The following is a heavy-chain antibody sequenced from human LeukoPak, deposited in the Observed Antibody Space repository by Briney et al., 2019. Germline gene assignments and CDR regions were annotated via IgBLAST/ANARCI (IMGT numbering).Heavy chain of an antibody. D-gene: IGHD2-15*01. CDR3: AKELLALSAYPATLEY. Sequence: GGSLRLSCAASGFTFSSYGMHWVRQAPGKGLEWVAFIRYDGNNKYYADSVKGRFTISRDNSKNTLYLQMNSLRAEDTAVYYCAKELLALSAYPATLEYWGQGTLVTVSS. J-gene: IGHJ4*02. CDR1: GFTFSSYG. CDR2: IRYDGNNK. V-gene: IGHV3-30*02.